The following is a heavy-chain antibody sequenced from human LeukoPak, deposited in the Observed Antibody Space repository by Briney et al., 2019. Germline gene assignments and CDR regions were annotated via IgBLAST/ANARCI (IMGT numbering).Heavy chain of an antibody. CDR1: GGSISSGDYY. D-gene: IGHD3-22*01. V-gene: IGHV4-30-4*01. J-gene: IGHJ4*02. Sequence: SQTLSLTCTVSGGSISSGDYYWSWIRQPPGKGLEWIGYIYYSGSTYYNPSLKSRVTISVDTSKNQFSLKLSSVTAADTAVYYCARVLRYYDSSGYYWRYYFDYWGQGTLVIVSS. CDR2: IYYSGST. CDR3: ARVLRYYDSSGYYWRYYFDY.